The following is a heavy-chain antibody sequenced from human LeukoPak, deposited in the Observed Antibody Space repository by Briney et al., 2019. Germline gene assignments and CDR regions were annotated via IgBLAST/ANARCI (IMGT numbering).Heavy chain of an antibody. CDR2: IYSGGST. CDR3: ARDCCASGSHDY. D-gene: IGHD3-10*01. J-gene: IGHJ4*02. V-gene: IGHV3-53*01. Sequence: GGSLRLSCAASGFTVSSNYMSWVRQAPGKGLEWVSVIYSGGSTYYADSVKGRFTISRDNAKNSLYLQMNTLGAEDTAVYYCARDCCASGSHDYWGQGALVTVSS. CDR1: GFTVSSNY.